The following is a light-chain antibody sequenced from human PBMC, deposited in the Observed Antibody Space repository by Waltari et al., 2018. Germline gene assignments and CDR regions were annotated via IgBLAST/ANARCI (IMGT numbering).Light chain of an antibody. CDR3: QQYNSYEWT. CDR2: KAS. Sequence: IQLTQFPSTLSASVGDRLTITCRASQSINSWLAWYQQKPGKAPKLLIYKASSLESGVPSRFSGSGSGTEFTLTISSLQPDDFATYYCQQYNSYEWTFGQGTKVAIK. CDR1: QSINSW. V-gene: IGKV1-5*03. J-gene: IGKJ1*01.